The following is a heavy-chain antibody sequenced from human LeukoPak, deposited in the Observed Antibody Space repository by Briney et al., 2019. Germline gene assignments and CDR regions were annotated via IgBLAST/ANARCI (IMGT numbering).Heavy chain of an antibody. Sequence: ASETLSLTCAVYGGSFSGYYWSWIRQPPGKGLEWIGEINHSGSTNYNPSLKSRVTISVDTSANQFSLKLNSVTAADTAVYYCARPIRSRDNNWFDPWGQGTLVIVSS. CDR3: ARPIRSRDNNWFDP. V-gene: IGHV4-34*01. D-gene: IGHD3-10*01. CDR1: GGSFSGYY. J-gene: IGHJ5*02. CDR2: INHSGST.